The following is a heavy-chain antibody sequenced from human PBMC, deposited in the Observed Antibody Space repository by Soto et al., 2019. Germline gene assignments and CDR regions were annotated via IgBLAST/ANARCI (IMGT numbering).Heavy chain of an antibody. CDR3: ARGGSTFDS. CDR1: GFTFSRYW. D-gene: IGHD2-2*01. Sequence: EVQLVESGGGLVQPGGSLRLSCAASGFTFSRYWMTWVRQAPGKGLEWVANINQDGSEKYYADSLKGRFTISRDSAKNSLYLQMSGLRVGDTAVYYCARGGSTFDSWGQGTLVTVSS. V-gene: IGHV3-7*04. J-gene: IGHJ4*02. CDR2: INQDGSEK.